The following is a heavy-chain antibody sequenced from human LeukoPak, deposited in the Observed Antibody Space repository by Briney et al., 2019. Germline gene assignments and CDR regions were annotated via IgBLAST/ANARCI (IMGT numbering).Heavy chain of an antibody. CDR1: GYSFVGYG. CDR3: ARSRDSSSWYGNWFDP. CDR2: INAGNGNT. Sequence: ASVKVSCKASGYSFVGYGITWVRQAPGQRLEWMGWINAGNGNTKYSQKFQGRVTITRDTSASTAYMELSSLRSEDTAVYYCARSRDSSSWYGNWFDPWGQGTLVTVSS. D-gene: IGHD6-13*01. V-gene: IGHV1-3*01. J-gene: IGHJ5*02.